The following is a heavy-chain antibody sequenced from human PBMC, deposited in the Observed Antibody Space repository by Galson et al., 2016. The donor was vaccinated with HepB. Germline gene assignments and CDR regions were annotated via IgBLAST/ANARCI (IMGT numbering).Heavy chain of an antibody. CDR2: ISDDGRAT. V-gene: IGHV3-74*01. D-gene: IGHD2-15*01. CDR3: ARVFPARCSGRSCFSEGAFDI. CDR1: GFTFSTHW. J-gene: IGHJ3*02. Sequence: SLRLSCAASGFTFSTHWMHWVRQAPGKGLVCVSRISDDGRATNYADSVKGRFAISRDNPKNTLYLQMNSLSAEDTAIYYCARVFPARCSGRSCFSEGAFDIWGQGTMVIVSS.